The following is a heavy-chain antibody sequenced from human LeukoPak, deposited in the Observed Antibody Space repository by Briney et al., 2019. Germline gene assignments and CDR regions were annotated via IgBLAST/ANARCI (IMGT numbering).Heavy chain of an antibody. V-gene: IGHV4-4*09. Sequence: SETLSLTCTVSGASIISYYWSWIRQPPGKGLEWIGYIFSTGSTNYNPSLKSRVTISVDTSQMQFSLRLSSVTAADTAVYYCARSEVTYYGSKNSLWPDAFDFWGQGTVVTVSS. CDR2: IFSTGST. CDR1: GASIISYY. CDR3: ARSEVTYYGSKNSLWPDAFDF. J-gene: IGHJ3*01. D-gene: IGHD3-10*01.